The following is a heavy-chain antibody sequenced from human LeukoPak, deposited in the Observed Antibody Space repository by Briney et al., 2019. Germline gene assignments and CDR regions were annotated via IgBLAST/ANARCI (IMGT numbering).Heavy chain of an antibody. CDR2: IYSGSST. V-gene: IGHV3-66*01. J-gene: IGHJ4*02. D-gene: IGHD3-10*01. Sequence: PGGSLRLSCAASGFTVSSNYMSWVRQAPGKGLEWVSVIYSGSSTYYADSVKGRFTISRDNSKNTLYLQMNSLRVEDTAVYYCSRGGNQYYFDYWGQGTLVTVSS. CDR1: GFTVSSNY. CDR3: SRGGNQYYFDY.